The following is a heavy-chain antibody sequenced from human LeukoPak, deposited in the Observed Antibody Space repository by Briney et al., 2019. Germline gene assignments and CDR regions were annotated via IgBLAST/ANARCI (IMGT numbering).Heavy chain of an antibody. CDR2: IYTSGST. J-gene: IGHJ4*02. D-gene: IGHD1-14*01. Sequence: SETLSLTCTISGGSVRSDYWGWIRQPAGRGREWIARIYTSGSTNYNPSLKSRVTMSVDTSKNQFSLKLGCVTAADTAVYYCARVTLDRLDYWGQGTLVTVSS. CDR3: ARVTLDRLDY. V-gene: IGHV4-4*07. CDR1: GGSVRSDY.